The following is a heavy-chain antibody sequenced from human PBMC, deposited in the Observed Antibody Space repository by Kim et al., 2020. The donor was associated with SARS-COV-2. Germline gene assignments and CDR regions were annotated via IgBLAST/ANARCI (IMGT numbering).Heavy chain of an antibody. D-gene: IGHD6-13*01. CDR3: AHIRIAAAIYFDY. J-gene: IGHJ4*02. V-gene: IGHV2-5*01. Sequence: YRPSLKSRRTITKDTSKNQVVLTMTSMDPVDTATYYCAHIRIAAAIYFDYWGQGTLVTVSS.